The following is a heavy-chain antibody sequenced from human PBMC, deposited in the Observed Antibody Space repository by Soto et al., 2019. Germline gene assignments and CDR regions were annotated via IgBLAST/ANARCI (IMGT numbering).Heavy chain of an antibody. D-gene: IGHD5-18*01. CDR3: ARGWGYSYGYYYYGMDV. J-gene: IGHJ6*02. CDR2: INHSGST. CDR1: GGSFSGYY. V-gene: IGHV4-34*01. Sequence: QVQLQQWGAGLLKPSETLSLTCAVYGGSFSGYYWSWIRQPPGKGLEWIGEINHSGSTNYNPSLKSRVTISVDPSKNQFSLKLSSVTAADTAVYYCARGWGYSYGYYYYGMDVWGQGTTVTVSS.